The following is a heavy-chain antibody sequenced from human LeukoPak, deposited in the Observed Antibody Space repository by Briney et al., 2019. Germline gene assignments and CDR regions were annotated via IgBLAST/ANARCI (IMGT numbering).Heavy chain of an antibody. CDR1: GGSISSYY. J-gene: IGHJ2*01. Sequence: PSETLSLTCTVSGGSISSYYWSWIRQPPGKGLEWIGYIYYSGSTNYNPSLKSRVTISVDTSKNQFSLKLSSVTAADTAVYYCARGEAVAFYWYFDLWGRGTLVTVSS. V-gene: IGHV4-59*01. CDR3: ARGEAVAFYWYFDL. CDR2: IYYSGST. D-gene: IGHD6-19*01.